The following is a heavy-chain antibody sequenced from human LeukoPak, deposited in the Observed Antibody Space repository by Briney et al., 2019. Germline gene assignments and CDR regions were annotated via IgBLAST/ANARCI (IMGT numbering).Heavy chain of an antibody. CDR3: ARTGYCSGGSCYREYYFDY. J-gene: IGHJ4*02. D-gene: IGHD2-15*01. Sequence: SETLSLTCAVYGGSFSGYYWSWIRQPPGKGLEWIGEINHSGSTNYNPSLKSRVTISVDTSKNQFSLKLSSVTAADTAVYYCARTGYCSGGSCYREYYFDYWGQGTLVTVSS. CDR1: GGSFSGYY. CDR2: INHSGST. V-gene: IGHV4-34*01.